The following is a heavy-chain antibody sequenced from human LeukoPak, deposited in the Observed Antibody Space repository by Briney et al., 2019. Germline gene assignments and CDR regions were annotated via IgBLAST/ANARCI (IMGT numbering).Heavy chain of an antibody. J-gene: IGHJ4*02. CDR1: GYTFTGYY. CDR3: ARDAGMATKYYFDY. Sequence: AASVKVSCKASGYTFTGYYMHWVRQAPGQGLEWRGWINPNSGGTNYAQKFQGRVTMTRDTSISTAYMELSRLRSDDTAVYYCARDAGMATKYYFDYWGQGTLVTVSS. V-gene: IGHV1-2*02. D-gene: IGHD5-24*01. CDR2: INPNSGGT.